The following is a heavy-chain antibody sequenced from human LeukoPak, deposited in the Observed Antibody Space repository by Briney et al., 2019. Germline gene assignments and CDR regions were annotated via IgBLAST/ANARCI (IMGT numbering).Heavy chain of an antibody. CDR3: VYTAPSSWYSSWFDP. J-gene: IGHJ5*02. Sequence: GSSVKVSCKASGGTFSSYAISWVRQAPGQGLEWMGGIIPIFGTANYAQKFQGRVTITADESTSTAYMELSSLRSEDTAVYYCVYTAPSSWYSSWFDPWGQGTLVTVSS. CDR2: IIPIFGTA. CDR1: GGTFSSYA. V-gene: IGHV1-69*01. D-gene: IGHD6-13*01.